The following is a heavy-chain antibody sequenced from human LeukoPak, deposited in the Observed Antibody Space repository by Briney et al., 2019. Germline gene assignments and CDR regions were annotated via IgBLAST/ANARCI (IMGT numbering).Heavy chain of an antibody. CDR1: GYTFTGYY. V-gene: IGHV1-2*04. CDR2: INPNSGGT. CDR3: ARVHDSSGYAFDT. J-gene: IGHJ3*02. D-gene: IGHD3-22*01. Sequence: GASVKVSCKASGYTFTGYYMHWVRQAPGQGLEWMGWINPNSGGTNYAQKFQGWVTMTRDTSISTAYMELSRLRSDDTAVHYCARVHDSSGYAFDTWGQGTMVTVSS.